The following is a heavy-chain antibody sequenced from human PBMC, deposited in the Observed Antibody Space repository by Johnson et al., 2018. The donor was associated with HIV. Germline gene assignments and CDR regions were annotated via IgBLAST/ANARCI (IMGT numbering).Heavy chain of an antibody. Sequence: VQLVESGGSVVRPGGSLRLSCTASGFTFKEYGMSWVRQAPGKGLEWVSGINWNGGSTGYADSVRGRFTISRDNAKNSLYLQMNSLRAEDTELYYCAISNSAGIAPSFTLYLATEVDAFDIWGQGTMVTVSS. D-gene: IGHD6-13*01. V-gene: IGHV3-20*04. CDR2: INWNGGST. CDR1: GFTFKEYG. CDR3: AISNSAGIAPSFTLYLATEVDAFDI. J-gene: IGHJ3*02.